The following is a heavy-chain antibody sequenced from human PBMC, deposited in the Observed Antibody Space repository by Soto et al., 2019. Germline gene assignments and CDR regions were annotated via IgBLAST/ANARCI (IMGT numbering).Heavy chain of an antibody. Sequence: SETLSLTCAVYGGSFSGHSWTWIRQSPGKGLEWIGDINHSGRVNYSPSLKSRVTISLDTSKNQFSLTLSAVTAADTAMYYCSTRAYDTNGYYRFDPWGQGTLVTVSP. CDR1: GGSFSGHS. CDR3: STRAYDTNGYYRFDP. D-gene: IGHD3-22*01. J-gene: IGHJ5*01. CDR2: INHSGRV. V-gene: IGHV4-34*01.